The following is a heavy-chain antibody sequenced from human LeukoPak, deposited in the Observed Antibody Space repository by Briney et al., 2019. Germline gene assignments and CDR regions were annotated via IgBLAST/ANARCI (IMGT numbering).Heavy chain of an antibody. Sequence: GGSLRLSCTASGFTFGDYAMTWVRQAPGKGLEWVANIHKDGSETYFVDSVRGRFTMSRDNAENSLSLQMSSLKAEDTAIYYCARLDYSRVYVYWGQGTLVTVSS. CDR2: IHKDGSET. CDR3: ARLDYSRVYVY. CDR1: GFTFGDYA. V-gene: IGHV3-7*01. J-gene: IGHJ4*02. D-gene: IGHD4-11*01.